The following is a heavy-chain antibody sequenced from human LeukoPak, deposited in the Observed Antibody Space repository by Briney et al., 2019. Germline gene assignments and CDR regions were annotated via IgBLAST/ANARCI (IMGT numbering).Heavy chain of an antibody. CDR3: ARRTDSGWKWFDP. J-gene: IGHJ5*02. V-gene: IGHV5-51*01. CDR1: GYSFTSYW. D-gene: IGHD6-25*01. Sequence: GESLKISCKGSGYSFTSYWIVWVRQMPGKGLEWMGVIYPGDSDIRYSPSFQGRVTISADKSISSAYLQWSSLKASDTAMYYCARRTDSGWKWFDPWGQGTLVTVSS. CDR2: IYPGDSDI.